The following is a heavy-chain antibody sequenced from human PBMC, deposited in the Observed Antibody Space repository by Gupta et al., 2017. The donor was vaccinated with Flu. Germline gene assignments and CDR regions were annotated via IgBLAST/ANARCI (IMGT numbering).Heavy chain of an antibody. CDR3: VKSIDGYNPLPV. CDR1: GFDFRSYG. Sequence: QVQLVESGGGVVQPGRSLRLSCTASGFDFRSYGMHWVRQAPGKGLWWVAVVSYDGYNKFYADSVKGRFTISRDNSKNTLYWQMSGLRAEDTAAYYCVKSIDGYNPLPVWGQGTLITVSS. CDR2: VSYDGYNK. D-gene: IGHD5-18*01. J-gene: IGHJ4*02. V-gene: IGHV3-30*18.